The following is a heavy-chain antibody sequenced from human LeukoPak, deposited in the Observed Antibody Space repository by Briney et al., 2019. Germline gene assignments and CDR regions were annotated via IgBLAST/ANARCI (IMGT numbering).Heavy chain of an antibody. CDR2: ISAYNGNT. CDR1: AYTFTDYY. J-gene: IGHJ4*02. D-gene: IGHD6-13*01. CDR3: ARRDSWEGDY. Sequence: ASVKVSCKASAYTFTDYYIHWVRQAPGQGLEWMGWISAYNGNTNYAQKLQGRVTMTTDTSTSTAYMELRSLRSDDTAVYYCARRDSWEGDYWGQGTLVTVSS. V-gene: IGHV1-18*04.